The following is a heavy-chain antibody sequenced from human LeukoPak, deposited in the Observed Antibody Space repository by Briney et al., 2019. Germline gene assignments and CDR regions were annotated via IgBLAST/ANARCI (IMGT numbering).Heavy chain of an antibody. CDR3: AKDWSSSGWQPEPLGD. V-gene: IGHV3-23*01. CDR2: ITGRGETT. CDR1: GFTFSSYA. Sequence: GGSLRLSCAASGFTFSSYAMSWVRQAPGKGLEWVSSITGRGETTYYADSVKGRFTISRDNPKNTLSLQMNSLRAEDTAVYYCAKDWSSSGWQPEPLGDWGQGTLVTVSS. D-gene: IGHD6-19*01. J-gene: IGHJ4*02.